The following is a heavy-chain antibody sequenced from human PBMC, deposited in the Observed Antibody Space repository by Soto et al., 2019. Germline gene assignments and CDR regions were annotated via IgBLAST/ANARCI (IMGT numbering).Heavy chain of an antibody. CDR3: ARGGSGAFYLDS. D-gene: IGHD3-10*01. CDR2: INGDGSTT. J-gene: IGHJ4*02. Sequence: EVHLVESGGGLVQPGGSLRLSCAASGFTFNSYWIHWVRQAPGEGLVWVSRINGDGSTTNYAVSVKGRFASSRDNAKNTLYLQMNSLRAEDTAVYYCARGGSGAFYLDSWGQGTLVTVSS. V-gene: IGHV3-74*01. CDR1: GFTFNSYW.